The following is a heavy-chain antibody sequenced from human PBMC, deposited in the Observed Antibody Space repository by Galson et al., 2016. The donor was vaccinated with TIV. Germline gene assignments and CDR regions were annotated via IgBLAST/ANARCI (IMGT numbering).Heavy chain of an antibody. J-gene: IGHJ4*02. CDR2: IYYRGRA. Sequence: LSLTCAVSGYSINSGYYWGWIRQPPGKGLEWIGYIYYRGRADYNPSLKSPVSISIDTSKNQFSLTLTSVTAADTAIYYCARERHWNGEIDFWGQGTLVTVSS. CDR3: ARERHWNGEIDF. V-gene: IGHV4-61*01. D-gene: IGHD1-1*01. CDR1: GYSINSGYY.